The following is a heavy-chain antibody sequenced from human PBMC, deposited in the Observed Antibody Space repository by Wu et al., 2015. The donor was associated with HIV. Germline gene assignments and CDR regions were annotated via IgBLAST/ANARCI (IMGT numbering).Heavy chain of an antibody. D-gene: IGHD3-10*01. Sequence: QVQLVQSGAEVKKPGASVKVSCKASGYTFTSYYMHWVRQAPGQGLEWMGIINPSGGSTSYAQKFQGRVTITTDESTSTAYMELSSLRSEDTAVYYCARERRWNMVRGFGYFDYWGQGTLVTVSS. CDR3: ARERRWNMVRGFGYFDY. V-gene: IGHV1-46*01. CDR1: GYTFTSYY. J-gene: IGHJ4*02. CDR2: INPSGGST.